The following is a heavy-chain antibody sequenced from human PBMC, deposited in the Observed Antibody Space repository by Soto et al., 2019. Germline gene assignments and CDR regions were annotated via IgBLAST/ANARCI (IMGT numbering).Heavy chain of an antibody. V-gene: IGHV3-11*01. Sequence: LRLSCAASGFTFSDYYMSWIRQAPGKGLEWVSYISSSGSTIYYADSVKGRFTISRDNAKNSLYLQMNSLRAEDTAVYYCARDFFFLNGGFGEQASYYYYGMDVWGQGTTVTVSS. CDR2: ISSSGSTI. J-gene: IGHJ6*02. D-gene: IGHD2-15*01. CDR3: ARDFFFLNGGFGEQASYYYYGMDV. CDR1: GFTFSDYY.